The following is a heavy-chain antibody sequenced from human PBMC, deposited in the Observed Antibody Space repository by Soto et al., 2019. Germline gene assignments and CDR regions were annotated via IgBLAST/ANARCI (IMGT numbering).Heavy chain of an antibody. CDR2: ISSSSSTI. J-gene: IGHJ6*03. CDR1: GFTFSSYA. D-gene: IGHD3-3*01. V-gene: IGHV3-48*01. Sequence: GGSLRLSCAASGFTFSSYAMHWVRQAPGKGLEWVSYISSSSSTIYYADSVKGRFTISRDNAKNSLYLQMNSLRAEDTAVYYCARALRFLEWLSPNMDVWGKGTTVTVSS. CDR3: ARALRFLEWLSPNMDV.